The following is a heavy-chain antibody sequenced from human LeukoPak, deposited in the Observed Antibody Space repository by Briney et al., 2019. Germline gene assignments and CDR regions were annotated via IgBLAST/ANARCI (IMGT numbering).Heavy chain of an antibody. CDR2: IYWDDDK. J-gene: IGHJ4*02. Sequence: SGPTLLKPPQTLTLTCTFSGFSLSTSGVGVGWIRQPPVKALEWLALIYWDDDKRYNPSLKSRLTITKDTSKNQVVLTMTNMDPVDTATYYCALWCGEPYYFDYWGQGTLVTVSS. V-gene: IGHV2-5*02. D-gene: IGHD3-10*01. CDR3: ALWCGEPYYFDY. CDR1: GFSLSTSGVG.